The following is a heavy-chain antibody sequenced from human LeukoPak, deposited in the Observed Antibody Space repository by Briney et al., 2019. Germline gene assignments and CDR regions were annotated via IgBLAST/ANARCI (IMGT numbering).Heavy chain of an antibody. CDR2: MNPNSGNT. Sequence: GASVKVSCKASGYTFTSYDINWVRQATGQGLEWMGWMNPNSGNTGYAQKFQGRVTMTRNTSISTAYMELSSLRSEDTAVYYCARGGVAYCGGDCYLDWFDPWGQGTLVTVSS. CDR1: GYTFTSYD. J-gene: IGHJ5*02. D-gene: IGHD2-21*02. CDR3: ARGGVAYCGGDCYLDWFDP. V-gene: IGHV1-8*01.